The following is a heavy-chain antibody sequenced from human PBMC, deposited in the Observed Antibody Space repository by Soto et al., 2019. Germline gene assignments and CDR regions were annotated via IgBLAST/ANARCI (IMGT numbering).Heavy chain of an antibody. Sequence: LSLTCSVSGGSISTVGHYWTWIRQPPGKGLEWIGSIYHTGSTYDSKSLRSRLTMSVDTSKSQFSLRLSSVTAADTAVYYCARATGTLRSRNCDYWGQGSLVTVSS. CDR1: GGSISTVGHY. V-gene: IGHV4-31*03. D-gene: IGHD1-1*01. J-gene: IGHJ4*02. CDR2: IYHTGST. CDR3: ARATGTLRSRNCDY.